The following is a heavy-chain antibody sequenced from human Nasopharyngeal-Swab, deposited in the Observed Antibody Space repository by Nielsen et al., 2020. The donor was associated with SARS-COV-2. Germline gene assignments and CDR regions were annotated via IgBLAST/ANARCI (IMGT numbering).Heavy chain of an antibody. CDR3: ARENYYDSSGKAYYYYMDV. V-gene: IGHV3-74*01. CDR1: GFTFSSYW. D-gene: IGHD3-22*01. CDR2: INSDGSST. J-gene: IGHJ6*03. Sequence: GESLKISCAASGFTFSSYWMHWVRQAPGKGLVWVSRINSDGSSTSYADSVKGRFTISRDNAKNTLYLQMNSLRAEDTAVYYCARENYYDSSGKAYYYYMDVWGKGTTVTVSS.